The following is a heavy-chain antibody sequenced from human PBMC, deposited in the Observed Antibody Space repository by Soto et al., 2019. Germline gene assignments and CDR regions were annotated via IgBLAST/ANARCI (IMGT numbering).Heavy chain of an antibody. CDR2: ISGSGAET. CDR1: GFTFSTYV. D-gene: IGHD3-16*01. CDR3: ANGASPDY. Sequence: EVQLLESGGALVQPGGSLRLSCAAAGFTFSTYVMSWVRQAPGKGLEWVSGISGSGAETYYADSVKGRFAISRDNSKNTLYLQMNSLRVEDTAIYYCANGASPDYWGEGTLVTVSA. J-gene: IGHJ4*02. V-gene: IGHV3-23*01.